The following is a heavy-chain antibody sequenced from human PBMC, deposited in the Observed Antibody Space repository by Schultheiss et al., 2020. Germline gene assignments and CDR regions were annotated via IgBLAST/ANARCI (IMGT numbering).Heavy chain of an antibody. J-gene: IGHJ6*04. CDR3: AKTGKGFLEWLLFDV. D-gene: IGHD3-3*01. CDR1: GFTFSSYA. CDR2: ISGSGGIT. V-gene: IGHV3-23*01. Sequence: GGSLRLSCAASGFTFSSYAMSWVRQAPGKGLEWVSAISGSGGITYYADSVKGRFTISRDNTKNTLYLQMNSLRAEDTAVYYCAKTGKGFLEWLLFDVWGKGTTVTVSS.